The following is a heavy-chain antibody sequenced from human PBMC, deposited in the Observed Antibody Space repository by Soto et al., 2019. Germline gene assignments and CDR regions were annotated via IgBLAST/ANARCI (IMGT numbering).Heavy chain of an antibody. CDR1: GGSFSGYY. CDR2: INHSGST. CDR3: ARRRVYSNYFDY. D-gene: IGHD4-4*01. Sequence: SETLSLTCAVYGGSFSGYYWSWIRQPPGKGLEWIGEINHSGSTNYNPSLKSRVTISVDTSKNQFSLKLSSVTAADTAVYYCARRRVYSNYFDYWGQGTLVTVSS. J-gene: IGHJ4*02. V-gene: IGHV4-34*01.